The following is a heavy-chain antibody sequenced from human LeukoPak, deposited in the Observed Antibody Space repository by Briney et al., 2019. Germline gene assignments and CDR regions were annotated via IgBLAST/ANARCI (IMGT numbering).Heavy chain of an antibody. Sequence: SETLSLTCAVYGGSFSGYYWSWIRQPPGKGLEWIGEINHSGSTNYNPSLKSRVTISVDTSKNQFSLKLSSVTAADTAVYYCAVPGIAAAGYYYYGMDVWGQGTTVTVSS. CDR1: GGSFSGYY. CDR2: INHSGST. J-gene: IGHJ6*02. V-gene: IGHV4-34*01. CDR3: AVPGIAAAGYYYYGMDV. D-gene: IGHD6-13*01.